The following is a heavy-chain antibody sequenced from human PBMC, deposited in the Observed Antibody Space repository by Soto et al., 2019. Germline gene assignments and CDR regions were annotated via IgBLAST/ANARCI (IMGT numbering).Heavy chain of an antibody. J-gene: IGHJ6*03. CDR1: GFTFSSYW. CDR3: VRDLAKLGYYYMDV. CDR2: IKQDGSEK. V-gene: IGHV3-7*01. Sequence: GGSLRLSCAASGFTFSSYWMSWVRQAPGKGLEWVANIKQDGSEKYYVDSVKGRFTISRDNAKNSLYLQMNSLRAEDTAVYYCVRDLAKLGYYYMDVWGKGTTVTVSS. D-gene: IGHD1-26*01.